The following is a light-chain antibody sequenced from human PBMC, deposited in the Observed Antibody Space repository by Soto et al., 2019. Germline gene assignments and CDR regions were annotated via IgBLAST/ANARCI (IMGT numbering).Light chain of an antibody. J-gene: IGKJ1*01. CDR3: QQRDIWPWK. CDR2: DAS. CDR1: QSVNRY. Sequence: EIVLTQSPATLSLSPWEGATLSCWASQSVNRYLVWYQQKPGQAPRLLMYDASKRATGIPARFSGSGSGTDLTLTISSLEPEDFAVYYCQQRDIWPWKFGQGTKVDI. V-gene: IGKV3-11*01.